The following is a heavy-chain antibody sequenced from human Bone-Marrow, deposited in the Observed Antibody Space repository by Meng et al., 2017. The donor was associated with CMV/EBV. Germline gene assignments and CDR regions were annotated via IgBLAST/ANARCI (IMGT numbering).Heavy chain of an antibody. V-gene: IGHV1-46*01. Sequence: ASVKVSCKAPGYTFTSYYMHWVRQAPGQGLEWMGIINPSGGSTSYAQKFQGRVTMTRDTSTSTVYMELSSLRSEDTAVYYCARAGVAVAGNYYYGMDVWGQRTTVTVSS. CDR2: INPSGGST. CDR1: GYTFTSYY. J-gene: IGHJ6*02. CDR3: ARAGVAVAGNYYYGMDV. D-gene: IGHD6-19*01.